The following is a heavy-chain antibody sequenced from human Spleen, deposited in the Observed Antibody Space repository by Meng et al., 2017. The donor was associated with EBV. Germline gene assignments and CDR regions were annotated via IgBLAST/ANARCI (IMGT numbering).Heavy chain of an antibody. CDR1: GYSFTTFY. J-gene: IGHJ4*02. Sequence: QVQLVQSGADVKNPGASVKVSCKASGYSFTTFYIYWVRQAPGQGLEWMGLIRPSGGSTTYAQKFQGRVTMTSDTSTGTVYMELSSLRSEDTAVYYCAREGGQWGQGTLVTVSS. CDR3: AREGGQ. CDR2: IRPSGGST. D-gene: IGHD3-16*01. V-gene: IGHV1-46*01.